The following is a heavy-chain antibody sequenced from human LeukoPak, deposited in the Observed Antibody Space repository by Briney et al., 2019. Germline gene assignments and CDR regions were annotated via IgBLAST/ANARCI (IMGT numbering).Heavy chain of an antibody. CDR1: GFTFSSYS. V-gene: IGHV3-48*04. CDR2: ISSSGSTI. J-gene: IGHJ4*02. CDR3: SRENREIITRPIDI. Sequence: GGSLRLSCTASGFTFSSYSMNWVRQAPGQGLEWVSYISSSGSTIYYADSVKGRFTMFRDNAKNSLSLQMNSLRADATAVYYFSRENREIITRPIDIWGQGTRDSVSS. D-gene: IGHD3-10*01.